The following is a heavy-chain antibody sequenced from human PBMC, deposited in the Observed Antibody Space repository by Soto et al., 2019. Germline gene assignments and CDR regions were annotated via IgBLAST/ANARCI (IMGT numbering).Heavy chain of an antibody. CDR3: AIFRGIALAGNWFDL. D-gene: IGHD6-19*01. Sequence: PGGSLRLSCAASGFTFSSCAMHWVRQAPGKGLEWVAVISYDGSNKYYADSVKGRFTISRDNSKNTLYLQMNSLRAEDTAVYYCAIFRGIALAGNWFDLWGQGTLVTLSS. CDR1: GFTFSSCA. V-gene: IGHV3-30-3*01. CDR2: ISYDGSNK. J-gene: IGHJ5*02.